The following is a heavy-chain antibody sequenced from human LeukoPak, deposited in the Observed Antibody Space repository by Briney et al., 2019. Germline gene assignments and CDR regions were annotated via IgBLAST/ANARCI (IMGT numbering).Heavy chain of an antibody. V-gene: IGHV1-24*01. D-gene: IGHD3-22*01. CDR3: ATGSYYDSSGYLPEARYNWFDP. CDR2: FDPEDGET. J-gene: IGHJ5*02. Sequence: GASVKVSCKVSGYTLTELSMHWVRQAPGKGLEWMGGFDPEDGETIYAQKLQGRVTMTEDTSTDTAYMELSSLRSEDTAVYYCATGSYYDSSGYLPEARYNWFDPWGQGTLVTVSS. CDR1: GYTLTELS.